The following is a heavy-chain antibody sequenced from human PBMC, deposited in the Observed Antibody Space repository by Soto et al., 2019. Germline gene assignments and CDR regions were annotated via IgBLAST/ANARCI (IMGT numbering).Heavy chain of an antibody. Sequence: EVQLLDSGGGLVQPGGSLRLSCAASGFTFSSYAMSWVRQAPGKGLEWVSSISGSGGGTYYADSVKGRFTISRDNSKNTPYLQMNSLRAEDTAVFYCAKSRGSGTYFNPSDAFDIWGQGTMVTVSS. CDR1: GFTFSSYA. CDR2: ISGSGGGT. V-gene: IGHV3-23*01. J-gene: IGHJ3*02. D-gene: IGHD3-10*01. CDR3: AKSRGSGTYFNPSDAFDI.